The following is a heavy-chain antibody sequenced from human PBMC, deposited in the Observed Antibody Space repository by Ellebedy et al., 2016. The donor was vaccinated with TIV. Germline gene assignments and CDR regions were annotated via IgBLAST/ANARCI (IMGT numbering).Heavy chain of an antibody. CDR1: GITVSRNY. D-gene: IGHD3-22*01. Sequence: GGSLRLXXAASGITVSRNYMSWVRQAPGKGLEWVSVIYSGGSTYYADSVKGRFTIPRDNSKNTLYLQMNSLRAEDTAVYYCARDSTYDSSGAFGFDIWGQGTMVTVSS. V-gene: IGHV3-53*01. CDR2: IYSGGST. CDR3: ARDSTYDSSGAFGFDI. J-gene: IGHJ3*02.